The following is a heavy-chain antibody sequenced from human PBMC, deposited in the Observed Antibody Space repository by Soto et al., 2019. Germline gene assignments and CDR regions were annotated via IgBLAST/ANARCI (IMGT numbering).Heavy chain of an antibody. CDR1: GFTFSSYS. D-gene: IGHD4-17*01. Sequence: PGGSLRLSCAASGFTFSSYSMNWVRQAPGKGLEWVSSISSSSSTIYYADSVKGRFTISRDNAKNSLYLQMNSLRDEDTAVYYFARDTRLRRTPVTTFAFDIWGQGTMVTVSS. CDR2: ISSSSSTI. J-gene: IGHJ3*02. CDR3: ARDTRLRRTPVTTFAFDI. V-gene: IGHV3-48*02.